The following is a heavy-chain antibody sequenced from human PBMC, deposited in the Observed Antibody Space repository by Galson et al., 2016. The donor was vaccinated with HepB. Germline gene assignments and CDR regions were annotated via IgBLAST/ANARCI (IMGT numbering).Heavy chain of an antibody. CDR2: ITPTGDTT. CDR3: VKLGYCFSGICNWDDY. CDR1: GFTFAGSS. J-gene: IGHJ4*02. Sequence: SLRLSCAASGFTFAGSSMSWVRQAPGKGLYWVSAITPTGDTTYYGDSVEGRFTISRDNSKNTLYLHLSSLTAEDTALYSCVKLGYCFSGICNWDDYWGQGTLVTVSS. V-gene: IGHV3-23*01. D-gene: IGHD2-15*01.